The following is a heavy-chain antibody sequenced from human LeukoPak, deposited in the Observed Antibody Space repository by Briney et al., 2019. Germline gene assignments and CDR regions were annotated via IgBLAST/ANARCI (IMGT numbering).Heavy chain of an antibody. CDR1: GFTFSSYG. D-gene: IGHD1-26*01. J-gene: IGHJ4*02. Sequence: GRSLRLSCAASGFTFSSYGMHWVRQAPGKGLEWVAVIWYDGSNKYYADSVKGRFTISRDNSKNTLYLQMNSLRAEDTAVYYCAKANPSGSYPDYWGQGTLVTVSS. CDR3: AKANPSGSYPDY. CDR2: IWYDGSNK. V-gene: IGHV3-33*06.